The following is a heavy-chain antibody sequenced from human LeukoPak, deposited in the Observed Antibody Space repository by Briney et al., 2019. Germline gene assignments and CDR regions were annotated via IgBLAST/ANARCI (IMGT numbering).Heavy chain of an antibody. CDR2: IYYGGST. J-gene: IGHJ3*02. D-gene: IGHD4-17*01. Sequence: SETLSLTCTVSGGSISSYYWSWIRQPPGKGLEWIGYIYYGGSTNYNPSLKSRVTISVDTSKNQFSLKLSSVTAADTAVYYCARFLRGDYPSHAFDIWGQGTTVTVSS. CDR3: ARFLRGDYPSHAFDI. V-gene: IGHV4-59*01. CDR1: GGSISSYY.